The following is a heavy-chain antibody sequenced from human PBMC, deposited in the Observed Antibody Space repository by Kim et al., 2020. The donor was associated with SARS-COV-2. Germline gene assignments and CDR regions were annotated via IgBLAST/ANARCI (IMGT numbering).Heavy chain of an antibody. V-gene: IGHV3-23*03. Sequence: GGSLRLSCAASGFTFSSYAMSWVRQAPGKGLEWVSVIYSGGSSTYYADSVKGRFTISRDNSKNTLYLQMNSLRAEDTAVYYCAKDGGGTHFDYWGQGTLVTVSS. D-gene: IGHD2-15*01. CDR2: IYSGGSST. CDR1: GFTFSSYA. J-gene: IGHJ4*02. CDR3: AKDGGGTHFDY.